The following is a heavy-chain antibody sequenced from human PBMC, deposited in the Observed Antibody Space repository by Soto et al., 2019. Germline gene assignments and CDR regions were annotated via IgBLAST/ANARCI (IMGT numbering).Heavy chain of an antibody. J-gene: IGHJ6*03. D-gene: IGHD1-7*01. CDR2: TYYRSRWYN. V-gene: IGHV6-1*01. CDR1: GESVSSNSAA. Sequence: SQTLSLTCAISGESVSSNSAAWNWIRLSPSRGLEWLARTYYRSRWYNDYAVFVRSRITVNPDTSKNQFSLQLTSVTPEDTAVYYCAGTTSHQWYYMDVWGKGTTVTVSS. CDR3: AGTTSHQWYYMDV.